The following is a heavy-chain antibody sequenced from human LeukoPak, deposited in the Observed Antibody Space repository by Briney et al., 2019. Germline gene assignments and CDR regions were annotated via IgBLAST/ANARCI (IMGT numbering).Heavy chain of an antibody. CDR3: ARSGPEDSSGYPHDAFDI. Sequence: GESLRISCKGSGYSFTNYWISWVRQMPGKGLEWMGRIDPSDSYTNYSPSFQGQVTISADKSISTAYLQWSSLKASDTAMYYCARSGPEDSSGYPHDAFDIWGQGTMVTVSS. V-gene: IGHV5-10-1*04. D-gene: IGHD3-22*01. CDR2: IDPSDSYT. CDR1: GYSFTNYW. J-gene: IGHJ3*02.